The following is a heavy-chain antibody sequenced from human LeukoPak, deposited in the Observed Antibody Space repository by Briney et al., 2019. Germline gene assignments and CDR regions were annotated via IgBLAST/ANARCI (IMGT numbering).Heavy chain of an antibody. D-gene: IGHD5-24*01. V-gene: IGHV3-7*04. CDR2: IKQDGSKK. Sequence: GGYLRLSCVASGFPFSSYWMTWVRQAPGKGLEWVANIKQDGSKKSYVDSVKGRYTISRDNAKNSLYLQMNSLRAEDTAIYYCTRVGYIDEGIDYWGQGTLVTVSS. CDR3: TRVGYIDEGIDY. CDR1: GFPFSSYW. J-gene: IGHJ4*02.